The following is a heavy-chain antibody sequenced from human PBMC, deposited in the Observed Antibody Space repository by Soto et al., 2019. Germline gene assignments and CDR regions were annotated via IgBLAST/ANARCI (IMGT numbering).Heavy chain of an antibody. J-gene: IGHJ4*02. CDR2: ISAYNGNT. CDR3: ARDDYDRIGHSLPFDY. V-gene: IGHV1-18*04. Sequence: ASVKVSCKASGYTFTSYGISWVRQAPGQGLEWMGWISAYNGNTNYAQKLQGRVTMTTDTSTSTAYMELRSLRSDDTAVYYCARDDYDRIGHSLPFDYWGQGTLVTVSS. CDR1: GYTFTSYG. D-gene: IGHD3-22*01.